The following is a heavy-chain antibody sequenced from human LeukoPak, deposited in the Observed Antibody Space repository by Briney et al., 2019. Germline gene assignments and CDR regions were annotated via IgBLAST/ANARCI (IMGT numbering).Heavy chain of an antibody. D-gene: IGHD1-14*01. CDR1: GGSISSGGYY. Sequence: SETLSLTCTVSGGSISSGGYYWSWIRQPPGKGLEWIGYIYHSGSTYYNPSLKSRVTISVDRSKNQFSLKLSSVTAADTAVYYCARDRYGYLDYWGQGTLVTVSS. CDR2: IYHSGST. J-gene: IGHJ4*02. CDR3: ARDRYGYLDY. V-gene: IGHV4-30-2*01.